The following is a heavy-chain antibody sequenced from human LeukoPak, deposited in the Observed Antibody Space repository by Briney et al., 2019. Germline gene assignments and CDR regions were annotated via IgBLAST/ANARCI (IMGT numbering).Heavy chain of an antibody. CDR3: AKRNSSGWYYFDY. J-gene: IGHJ4*02. CDR2: ISNSGVNT. CDR1: GFTFRSYA. Sequence: GGSLRLSCEASGFTFRSYAMSWVRQAPGKGLEWVSLISNSGVNTYYANSVKGRFTISRDNSKNTLYLQMNSLRDEDTPIYYCAKRNSSGWYYFDYWGQGTLVTVSS. V-gene: IGHV3-23*01. D-gene: IGHD6-19*01.